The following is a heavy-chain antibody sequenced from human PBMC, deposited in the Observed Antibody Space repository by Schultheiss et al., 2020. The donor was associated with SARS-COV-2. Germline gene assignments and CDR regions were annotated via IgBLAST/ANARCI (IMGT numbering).Heavy chain of an antibody. CDR1: GFTFSSYS. Sequence: GGSLRLSCAASGFTFSSYSMNWVRQAPGKGLEWVSSISSSSSYIYYADSVKGRFTISRDNAKNSLYLQMNSLRAEDTALYYCAKDIRAGYSSSWGYYFDYWGQGTLVTVSS. CDR2: ISSSSSYI. D-gene: IGHD6-13*01. CDR3: AKDIRAGYSSSWGYYFDY. J-gene: IGHJ4*02. V-gene: IGHV3-21*04.